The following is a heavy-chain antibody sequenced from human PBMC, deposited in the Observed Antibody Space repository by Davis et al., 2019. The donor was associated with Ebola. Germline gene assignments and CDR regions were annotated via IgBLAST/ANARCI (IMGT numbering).Heavy chain of an antibody. CDR2: ISTNGRTT. Sequence: GESLKISCAASGFTFSSYVMHWVRQSPGKGLESVSAISTNGRTTYYADSVKGRFTISRDNSKNTLHLEMGSLRAKDMAVYYCATASSISAYDYWGQGTLVTVSS. CDR1: GFTFSSYV. CDR3: ATASSISAYDY. D-gene: IGHD6-6*01. V-gene: IGHV3-64*02. J-gene: IGHJ4*02.